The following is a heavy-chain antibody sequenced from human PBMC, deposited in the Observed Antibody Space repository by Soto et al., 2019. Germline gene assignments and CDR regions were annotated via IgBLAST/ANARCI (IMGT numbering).Heavy chain of an antibody. J-gene: IGHJ4*02. V-gene: IGHV1-46*01. CDR2: INPSGGST. Sequence: RASVKVSCKASGYTFTSYYMHWVRQAPGQGLEWMGIINPSGGSTSYAQKFQGRVTMTRDTSTSTVYMELSSLRSEDTAVYYCARDRYSSSWYGGSFDYWGQGTLVTVSS. CDR1: GYTFTSYY. CDR3: ARDRYSSSWYGGSFDY. D-gene: IGHD6-13*01.